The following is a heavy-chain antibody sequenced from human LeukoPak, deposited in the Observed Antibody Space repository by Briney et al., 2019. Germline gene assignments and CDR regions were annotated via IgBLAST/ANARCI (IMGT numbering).Heavy chain of an antibody. J-gene: IGHJ4*02. V-gene: IGHV3-23*01. D-gene: IGHD2-15*01. Sequence: GGSLRLSCAASGFTFSDYYMSWVRQTPGKGLEWVSGIGGGGSSTYYADSVKGRFTISRDNSKNTLYLQMNSLRAEDTAVYYCAKDSSASFYCGGGACYSNYWGQGTLVTVSS. CDR2: IGGGGSST. CDR1: GFTFSDYY. CDR3: AKDSSASFYCGGGACYSNY.